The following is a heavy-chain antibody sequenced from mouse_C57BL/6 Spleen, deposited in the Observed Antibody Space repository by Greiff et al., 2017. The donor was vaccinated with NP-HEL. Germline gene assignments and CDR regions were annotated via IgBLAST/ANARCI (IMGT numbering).Heavy chain of an antibody. CDR3: ARLGRTNFDV. V-gene: IGHV1-26*01. CDR2: INPNNGGT. Sequence: VQLQQSGPELVKPGASVKISCKASGYTFTDYYMNWVKQSHGKSLEWIGDINPNNGGTSYNQKFKGKATLTVDKSSSTAYMELRSLTSEDSAVYYCARLGRTNFDVWGTGTTVTVSS. CDR1: GYTFTDYY. J-gene: IGHJ1*03. D-gene: IGHD4-1*01.